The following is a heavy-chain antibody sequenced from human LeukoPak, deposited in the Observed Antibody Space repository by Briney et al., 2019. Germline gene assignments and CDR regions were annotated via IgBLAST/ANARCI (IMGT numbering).Heavy chain of an antibody. CDR2: IYYSGST. Sequence: SETLSLTCNVSGGSISGYYWSWIRQPPGKGLEWIGYIYYSGSTNYNPSLKSRVTVSVDTSKNQFSLKLSSVTAADTAVYYCARHYYYYYGMDVWGQGTTVTVSS. CDR1: GGSISGYY. CDR3: ARHYYYYYGMDV. J-gene: IGHJ6*02. V-gene: IGHV4-59*08.